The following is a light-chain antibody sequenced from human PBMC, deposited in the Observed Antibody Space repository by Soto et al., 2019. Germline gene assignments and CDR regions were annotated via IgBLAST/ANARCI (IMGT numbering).Light chain of an antibody. CDR1: SSDVGGYNY. CDR3: SSYTISSTLYV. V-gene: IGLV2-14*01. J-gene: IGLJ1*01. Sequence: QSALTQPAFVSGSPGQSITISCPGTSSDVGGYNYVSWYRQHPGKAPKLMIYEVSNRPLGFSNRFSGSKSGNTASLTISGLQAEDEADYYCSSYTISSTLYVFGTGTKVTVL. CDR2: EVS.